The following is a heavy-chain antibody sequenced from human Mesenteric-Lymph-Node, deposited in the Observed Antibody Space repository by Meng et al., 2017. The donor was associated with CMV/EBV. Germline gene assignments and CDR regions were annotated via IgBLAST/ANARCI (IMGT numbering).Heavy chain of an antibody. Sequence: ASVKVSCKASGYMFTGYYMHWVRLAPGQGLEWMGWINPNNDGTNYAQKFQGRVTMTMDTSITTAYMELSRLRSEDTAVYYCARGGIYYYGSGSYDYWGQGTLVTVSS. V-gene: IGHV1-2*02. CDR2: INPNNDGT. D-gene: IGHD3-10*01. J-gene: IGHJ4*02. CDR1: GYMFTGYY. CDR3: ARGGIYYYGSGSYDY.